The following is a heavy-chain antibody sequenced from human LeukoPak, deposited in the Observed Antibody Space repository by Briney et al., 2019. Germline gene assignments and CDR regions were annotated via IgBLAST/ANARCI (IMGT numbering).Heavy chain of an antibody. Sequence: PSETLSLTCTVSGGSISSYYWSWIRQPAGKGLEWIGRIYTSGSTNYNPSLKSRVTMSVDTSKNQFSLKLSSVTAADTAVYYCARDVRGDYDFWSGDYYYYMDVWGKGTTVTVSS. J-gene: IGHJ6*03. CDR2: IYTSGST. CDR1: GGSISSYY. V-gene: IGHV4-4*07. D-gene: IGHD3-3*01. CDR3: ARDVRGDYDFWSGDYYYYMDV.